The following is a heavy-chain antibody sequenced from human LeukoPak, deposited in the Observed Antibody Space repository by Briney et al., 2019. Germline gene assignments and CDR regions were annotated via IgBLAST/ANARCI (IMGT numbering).Heavy chain of an antibody. CDR3: AKVSSSSFRLDY. J-gene: IGHJ4*02. D-gene: IGHD6-6*01. V-gene: IGHV3-30-3*01. Sequence: PGRSLRLSCAASGFTFSSYAMHWVRQAPGKGLEWVAVISYDGSNKYYADSVKGRFTISRDNSKNTLYLQMNSLRAEDTAVYYCAKVSSSSFRLDYWGQGTLVTVSS. CDR2: ISYDGSNK. CDR1: GFTFSSYA.